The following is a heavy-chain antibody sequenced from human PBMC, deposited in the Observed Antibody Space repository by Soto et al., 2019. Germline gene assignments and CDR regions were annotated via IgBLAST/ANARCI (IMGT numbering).Heavy chain of an antibody. V-gene: IGHV4-34*01. Sequence: SETLSLTCAVYGGSFSGYYWSWIRQPPGKGLEWIGEINHSGSTNYNPSLKSRVTISVDTSKNQFSLKLSSVTAADTAVYYCVRGRAQGRFLEWLPFDYWGQGTLVTVFS. CDR2: INHSGST. CDR3: VRGRAQGRFLEWLPFDY. CDR1: GGSFSGYY. J-gene: IGHJ4*02. D-gene: IGHD3-3*01.